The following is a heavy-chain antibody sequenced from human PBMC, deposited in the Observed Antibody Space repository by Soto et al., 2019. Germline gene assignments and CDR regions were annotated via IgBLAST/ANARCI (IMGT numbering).Heavy chain of an antibody. CDR1: GFTFSSYW. D-gene: IGHD3-3*01. J-gene: IGHJ5*02. Sequence: GGSLRLSCAASGFTFSSYWMSWVRQAPGKGLEWVANIKQDGSEKYYVDSVKGRFTISRDNAKNSLYLQMNSLRAEDTAVYYCARVSIKIFGVRFDPWGQGTLVTVSS. CDR3: ARVSIKIFGVRFDP. V-gene: IGHV3-7*03. CDR2: IKQDGSEK.